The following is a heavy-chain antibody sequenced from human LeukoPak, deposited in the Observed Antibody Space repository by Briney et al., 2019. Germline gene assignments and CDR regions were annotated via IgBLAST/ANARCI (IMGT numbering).Heavy chain of an antibody. CDR2: INHSGST. Sequence: KPSETLSLTCAVYGGSFSGYYWSWIRQPPGKGLEWIGEINHSGSTNYNPSLKSRVTISVDTSKNQFSLKLSSVTAADTAVYYCARSRGLRYFDWLPLNGDLMAYDAFDIWGQGAMVTVSS. D-gene: IGHD3-9*01. CDR1: GGSFSGYY. V-gene: IGHV4-34*01. J-gene: IGHJ3*02. CDR3: ARSRGLRYFDWLPLNGDLMAYDAFDI.